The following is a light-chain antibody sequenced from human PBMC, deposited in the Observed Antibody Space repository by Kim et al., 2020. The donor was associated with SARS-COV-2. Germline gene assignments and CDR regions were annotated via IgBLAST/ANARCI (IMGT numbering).Light chain of an antibody. Sequence: QSLTISCTGTVSGVGGDNYVSCYQQHPHTAPQRMIYDVSKRPSGVSHRFSGAKSDNTASLTISGLQAEDEADYYSTSYTRSSPVVFGGGTQLTVL. CDR1: VSGVGGDNY. V-gene: IGLV2-14*04. CDR3: TSYTRSSPVV. J-gene: IGLJ7*01. CDR2: DVS.